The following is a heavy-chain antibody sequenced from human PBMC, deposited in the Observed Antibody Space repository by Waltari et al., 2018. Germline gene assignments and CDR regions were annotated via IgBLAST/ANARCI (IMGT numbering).Heavy chain of an antibody. CDR1: GGTFSSYA. Sequence: QVQLVQSGAEVKKPGSSVKVSCKASGGTFSSYAISWVRQAPGQGLEWMGGIIPIFGTANDAQKFQGRVTITADESTSTAYMELSSLRSEDTAVYYCARRYCSSTSCFAPYGMDVWGQGTTVTVSS. CDR2: IIPIFGTA. CDR3: ARRYCSSTSCFAPYGMDV. V-gene: IGHV1-69*01. J-gene: IGHJ6*02. D-gene: IGHD2-2*01.